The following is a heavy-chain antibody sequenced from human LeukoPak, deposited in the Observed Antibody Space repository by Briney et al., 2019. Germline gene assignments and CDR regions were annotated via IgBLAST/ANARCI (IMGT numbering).Heavy chain of an antibody. J-gene: IGHJ4*02. Sequence: ASVKVSFTASGYTFTVYYIRWVRQAPGQGLEWMGIINSSGGNTRYAQKFQGRVTMRRDKSTSNVYMELRSLRSEDTAVYFCARGGWYYFDYWGQGTLVTVSS. CDR1: GYTFTVYY. V-gene: IGHV1-46*01. CDR3: ARGGWYYFDY. CDR2: INSSGGNT. D-gene: IGHD6-19*01.